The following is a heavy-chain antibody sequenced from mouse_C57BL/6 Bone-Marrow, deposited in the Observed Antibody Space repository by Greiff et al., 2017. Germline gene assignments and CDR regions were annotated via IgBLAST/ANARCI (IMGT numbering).Heavy chain of an antibody. CDR1: GYTFTSYW. D-gene: IGHD1-1*01. J-gene: IGHJ2*01. V-gene: IGHV1-7*01. CDR3: ARSAVVAPGEYYFDY. CDR2: INPSSGYT. Sequence: QVQLQQSGAELAKPGASVKLSCKASGYTFTSYWMHWVKQRPGQSLEWIGYINPSSGYTKYNQKFKDKATLTADNSSSTAYMQLSSLTYEDAAVYYCARSAVVAPGEYYFDYWGQGTTLTVSS.